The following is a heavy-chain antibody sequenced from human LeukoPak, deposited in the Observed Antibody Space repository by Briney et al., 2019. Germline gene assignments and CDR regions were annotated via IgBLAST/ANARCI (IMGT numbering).Heavy chain of an antibody. J-gene: IGHJ5*02. CDR1: GLTFSSYS. V-gene: IGHV3-48*01. D-gene: IGHD2-15*01. CDR3: AREDIVVVVAAGENWFDP. CDR2: ISSSSSTI. Sequence: GGSLRLSCAASGLTFSSYSMNWVRQAPGKGLEWVSYISSSSSTIYYADSVKGRFTISRDNAKNSLYLQMNSLRAEDTAVYYCAREDIVVVVAAGENWFDPWGQGTLVTVSS.